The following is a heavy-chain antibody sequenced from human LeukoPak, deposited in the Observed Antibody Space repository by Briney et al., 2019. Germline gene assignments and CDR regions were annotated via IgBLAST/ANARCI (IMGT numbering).Heavy chain of an antibody. J-gene: IGHJ5*02. CDR3: ARDPDISTNWFDP. D-gene: IGHD3-9*01. V-gene: IGHV1-18*01. CDR2: ISTYNGNT. CDR1: GYTFISYG. Sequence: ASVKDSCKASGYTFISYGISWVRQAPGQGLEWLGWISTYNGNTNYAQKFQGRVTMTTDTSTSTAYMELRSLRSDDTAVYYCARDPDISTNWFDPWGQGTLVTVSS.